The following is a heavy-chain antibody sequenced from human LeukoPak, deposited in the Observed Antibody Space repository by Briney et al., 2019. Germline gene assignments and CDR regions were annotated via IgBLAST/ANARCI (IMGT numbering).Heavy chain of an antibody. CDR2: IDPSDSYT. CDR1: GYSFTSYW. Sequence: GESPKISCKGSGYSFTSYWISWVRQMPGKGLEWMGRIDPSDSYTNYSPSFQGHVTISADKSISTAYLQWSSLKASDTAMYYCAIGMAVADADYWGQGTLVTVSS. V-gene: IGHV5-10-1*01. J-gene: IGHJ4*02. CDR3: AIGMAVADADY. D-gene: IGHD6-19*01.